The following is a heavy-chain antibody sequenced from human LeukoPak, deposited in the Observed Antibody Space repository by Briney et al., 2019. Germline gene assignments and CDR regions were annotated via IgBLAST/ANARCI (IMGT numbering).Heavy chain of an antibody. CDR2: IYTSGNT. J-gene: IGHJ4*02. D-gene: IGHD3-9*01. CDR3: ARGGWADWFPCDY. Sequence: SETLSLTCTVSGGSISSGSYYWSWIRQPAGKGLEWIGRIYTSGNTNYNPSLTSRVTMSLDTSKNQVSLKVYSMTAADTAVYFCARGGWADWFPCDYWGQGTLVTVSS. V-gene: IGHV4-61*02. CDR1: GGSISSGSYY.